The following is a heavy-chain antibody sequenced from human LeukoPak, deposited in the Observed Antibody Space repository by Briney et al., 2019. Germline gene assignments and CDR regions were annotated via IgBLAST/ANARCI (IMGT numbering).Heavy chain of an antibody. J-gene: IGHJ4*02. D-gene: IGHD5-12*01. CDR1: GYTFSSYS. Sequence: GGSLRLSCAASGYTFSSYSMNWVRQAPGKGLEWVSSISSSSSYIYYADSVKGRFTISRDNAKNSLYLQMDSLGAEDTAVYYCAREPEWLLRRGPFDYWGQGTLVTVSS. V-gene: IGHV3-21*01. CDR3: AREPEWLLRRGPFDY. CDR2: ISSSSSYI.